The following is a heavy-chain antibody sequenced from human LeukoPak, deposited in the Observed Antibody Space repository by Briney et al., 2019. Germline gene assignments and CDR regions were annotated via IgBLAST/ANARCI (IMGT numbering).Heavy chain of an antibody. D-gene: IGHD3-22*01. V-gene: IGHV3-53*01. J-gene: IGHJ4*02. CDR3: ARSDPAIPNYDSSGYFDY. CDR2: IYSGGST. Sequence: PGGSLRLSCAASGFTVSSNYMSWVRQAPGKGLEWVSVIYSGGSTYYADSVKGRFTISRDNSKNTLYLQMNSLRAEDTAVYYCARSDPAIPNYDSSGYFDYWGQGTLVTVSS. CDR1: GFTVSSNY.